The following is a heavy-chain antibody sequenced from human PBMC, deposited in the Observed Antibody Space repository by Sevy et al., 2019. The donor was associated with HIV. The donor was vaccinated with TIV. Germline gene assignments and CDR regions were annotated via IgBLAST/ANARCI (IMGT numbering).Heavy chain of an antibody. D-gene: IGHD2-2*01. V-gene: IGHV1-8*01. Sequence: ASVKVSCKASGYSLNSYDINWVRQATGQGLEWMGWMNPDSGRRGYAPKFQGRVTMTTDTSKGTAYMELRGLRSDDSAVYYCARADLDSTTFFYYYGLDVWGQGNTVTVSS. CDR2: MNPDSGRR. CDR3: ARADLDSTTFFYYYGLDV. CDR1: GYSLNSYD. J-gene: IGHJ6*02.